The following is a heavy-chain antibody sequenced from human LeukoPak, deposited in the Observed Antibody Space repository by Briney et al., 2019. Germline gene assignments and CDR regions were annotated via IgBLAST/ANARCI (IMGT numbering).Heavy chain of an antibody. D-gene: IGHD1-26*01. V-gene: IGHV1-2*02. CDR3: ASPGATTFDY. CDR1: GYTFTSYY. CDR2: INPSGGST. J-gene: IGHJ4*02. Sequence: ASVKVSCKASGYTFTSYYMHWVRQAPGQGLEWMGIINPSGGSTNYAQKFQGRVTMTRDTSISTAYMELSRLRSDDTAVYYCASPGATTFDYWGQGTLVTVSS.